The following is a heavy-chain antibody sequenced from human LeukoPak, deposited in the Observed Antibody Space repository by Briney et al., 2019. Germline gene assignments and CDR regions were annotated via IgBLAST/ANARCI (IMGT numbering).Heavy chain of an antibody. Sequence: PGESLRLSCLASGFTFSTYGMTWVRQAPGKGLEWVSSLSESGDRTYYADSVKGRFIISRDNSKKTVYFQMNSLRPEDTAVYYCARAIRPTGIITNFDQWGQGTLITVSA. V-gene: IGHV3-23*01. J-gene: IGHJ4*02. CDR1: GFTFSTYG. CDR2: LSESGDRT. CDR3: ARAIRPTGIITNFDQ. D-gene: IGHD3-10*01.